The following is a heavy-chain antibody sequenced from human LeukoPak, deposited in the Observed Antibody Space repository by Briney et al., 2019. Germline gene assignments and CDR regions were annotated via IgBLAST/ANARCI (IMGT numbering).Heavy chain of an antibody. D-gene: IGHD3-10*01. CDR1: GYTFTGYY. V-gene: IGHV1-2*06. Sequence: ASVKVSCKASGYTFTGYYMHWVRQAPGQGLEWMGRINPNSGGTNYAQKFQGRVTMTRDTSISTAYMELSRLRSDDTAVYYCAIPVVRGVITPFDYWGQGTLVTVSS. CDR2: INPNSGGT. CDR3: AIPVVRGVITPFDY. J-gene: IGHJ4*02.